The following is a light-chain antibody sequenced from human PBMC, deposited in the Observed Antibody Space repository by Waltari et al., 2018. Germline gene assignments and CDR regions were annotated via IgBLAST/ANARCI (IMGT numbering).Light chain of an antibody. CDR1: HNITTY. CDR2: AAS. V-gene: IGKV1-39*01. CDR3: QQSYETPLT. Sequence: DTQMTQSPSSLSASVGDSVTITCRASHNITTYLNWYQQKPGKAPKVLISAASTLHSGVPSRFSGSGSGTYFTLTISSLQPEDFATYYCQQSYETPLTFGGGTRVEIK. J-gene: IGKJ4*01.